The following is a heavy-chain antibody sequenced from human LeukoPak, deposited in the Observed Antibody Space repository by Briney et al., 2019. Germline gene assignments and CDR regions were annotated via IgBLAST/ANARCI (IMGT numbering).Heavy chain of an antibody. V-gene: IGHV3-7*05. CDR1: GFAFSSSW. J-gene: IGHJ4*02. D-gene: IGHD5-12*01. CDR3: ARDSGHSAFDY. Sequence: GGSLRLSCAASGFAFSSSWMAWVRQAPGKGLEWVANMNPDGSTKNYVDSVRGRFTISRDNAKNSLYLQMNSLRADDTAVYYCARDSGHSAFDYWGQGTLVTVSS. CDR2: MNPDGSTK.